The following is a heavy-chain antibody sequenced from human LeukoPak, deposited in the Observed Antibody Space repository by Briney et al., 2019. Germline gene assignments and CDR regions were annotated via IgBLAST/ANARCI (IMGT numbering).Heavy chain of an antibody. CDR2: ISSSGSTI. D-gene: IGHD4-17*01. CDR3: AREIYGDYVGGGDNWFDP. J-gene: IGHJ5*02. Sequence: HPGGSLRLSCAASGFTFSSYEMNWVRQAPGKGLEWVPYISSSGSTIYYADSVKGRFTISRDNAKNSLYLQMNSLRAEDTAVYYCAREIYGDYVGGGDNWFDPWGQGTLVTVSS. V-gene: IGHV3-48*03. CDR1: GFTFSSYE.